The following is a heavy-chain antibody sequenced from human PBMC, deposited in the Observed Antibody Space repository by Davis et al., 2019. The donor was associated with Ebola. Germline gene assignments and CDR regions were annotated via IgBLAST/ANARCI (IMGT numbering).Heavy chain of an antibody. CDR1: GGSFSGYY. V-gene: IGHV4-34*01. CDR3: ARGYSSGWCAY. CDR2: INHSGST. Sequence: PGGSLSLSCAVYGGSFSGYYWSWIRQPPGKGLEWIGEINHSGSTNYNPSLKSRVTISVDTSKNQFSLKLSSVTAADTAVYYCARGYSSGWCAYWGQGTLVTVSS. D-gene: IGHD6-19*01. J-gene: IGHJ4*02.